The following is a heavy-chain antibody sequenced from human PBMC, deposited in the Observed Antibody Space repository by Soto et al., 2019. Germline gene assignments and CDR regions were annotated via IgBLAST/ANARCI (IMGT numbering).Heavy chain of an antibody. CDR1: GFTFSSYA. CDR2: ISYDGSNK. Sequence: PGGSLRLSCAASGFTFSSYAMRWVRRAPGKGLEWVAVISYDGSNKYYADSVKGRFTISRDNSKNTLYLQMNSLRAEDTAVYYCARGGSYLYFDYWGQGTLVTVSS. J-gene: IGHJ4*02. CDR3: ARGGSYLYFDY. V-gene: IGHV3-30-3*01. D-gene: IGHD1-26*01.